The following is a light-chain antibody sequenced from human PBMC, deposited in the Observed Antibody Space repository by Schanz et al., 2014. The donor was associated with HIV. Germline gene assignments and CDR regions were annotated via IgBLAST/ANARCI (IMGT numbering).Light chain of an antibody. CDR1: SSDVGGHDR. J-gene: IGLJ3*02. CDR2: EVD. Sequence: QSALTQPPSASGSPGQSVTISCTGTSSDVGGHDRVSWYQQYPGKAPKLLIYEVDKRPSGVPDRFSGSKSGNTASLTVSGLQAEDEADYHCSSYTSSSPWVFGGGTKLTVL. V-gene: IGLV2-8*01. CDR3: SSYTSSSPWV.